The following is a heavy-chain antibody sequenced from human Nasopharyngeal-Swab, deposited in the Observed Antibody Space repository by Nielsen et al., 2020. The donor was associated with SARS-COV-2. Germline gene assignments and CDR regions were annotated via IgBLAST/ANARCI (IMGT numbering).Heavy chain of an antibody. CDR2: INHRGGT. D-gene: IGHD2-2*01. V-gene: IGHV4-34*01. Sequence: ESLKISCAVYGGSFSDWPWSWIRLLPGKGLEWIEEINHRGGTAYRSSLKSRVSISVDTSKNQFSLELRSVTAADTAVYFCARGPDQFHSFDYWDQGRLVTVSS. J-gene: IGHJ4*02. CDR1: GGSFSDWP. CDR3: ARGPDQFHSFDY.